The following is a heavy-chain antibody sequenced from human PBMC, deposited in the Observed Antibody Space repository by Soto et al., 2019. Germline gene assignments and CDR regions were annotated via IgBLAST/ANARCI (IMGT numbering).Heavy chain of an antibody. D-gene: IGHD2-2*01. Sequence: GESLKISCKGSGYSFTSYWIGWVRQMPGKGLEWMGIIYPGDSDTRYSPSFQGQVTISADKSISTAYLQWSSLKASDTAMYYCARDMSVPAAIPWFDPWGQGTLVTVSS. CDR2: IYPGDSDT. CDR1: GYSFTSYW. CDR3: ARDMSVPAAIPWFDP. J-gene: IGHJ5*02. V-gene: IGHV5-51*01.